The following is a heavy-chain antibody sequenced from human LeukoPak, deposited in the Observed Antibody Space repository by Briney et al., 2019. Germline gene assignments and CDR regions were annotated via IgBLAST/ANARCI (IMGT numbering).Heavy chain of an antibody. D-gene: IGHD5-12*01. CDR2: IYHSGST. CDR3: ARHGGMVATYHLDY. Sequence: PSETLSLTCTVSGYSIGSGYFWGWIRQPPGKGLEWIGSIYHSGSTYYNPSLKSRVTISVDTSKNQFSLKLSSVTAADTAVYYCARHGGMVATYHLDYWGQGTLVTVSS. J-gene: IGHJ4*02. CDR1: GYSIGSGYF. V-gene: IGHV4-38-2*02.